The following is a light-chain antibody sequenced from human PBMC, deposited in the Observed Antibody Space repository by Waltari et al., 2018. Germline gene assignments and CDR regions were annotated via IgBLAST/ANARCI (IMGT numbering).Light chain of an antibody. J-gene: IGLJ1*01. CDR2: AVT. CDR1: TSDVRSYIY. Sequence: QSALTQPASVSGSPGQSITLTCTGTTSDVRSYIYVSWYQQYPGKAPKLLIYAVTQRPSGVSDRFSGSKSGNTASLTISGLQAEDEADYYCCSYAGDSLYVFGTGTTVTV. V-gene: IGLV2-23*02. CDR3: CSYAGDSLYV.